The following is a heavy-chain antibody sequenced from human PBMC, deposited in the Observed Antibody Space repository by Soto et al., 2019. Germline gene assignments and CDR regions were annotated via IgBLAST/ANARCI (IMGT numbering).Heavy chain of an antibody. CDR2: INSDGSST. V-gene: IGHV3-74*01. Sequence: EVQLVESGGGLVQPGGSLRLSCAASGFTFSSYWMHWVRQAPGKGLVWVSRINSDGSSTSYADSVKGRFTISRDNAKNTLYLQMNSLRAEDTAVYYCARGQPTYSSGWLGTGYWGQGTLVTVSS. CDR3: ARGQPTYSSGWLGTGY. D-gene: IGHD6-19*01. J-gene: IGHJ4*02. CDR1: GFTFSSYW.